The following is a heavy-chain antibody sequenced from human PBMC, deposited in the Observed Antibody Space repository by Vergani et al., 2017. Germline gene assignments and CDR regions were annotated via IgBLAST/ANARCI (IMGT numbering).Heavy chain of an antibody. J-gene: IGHJ4*02. CDR3: ARDLRIAARPGYFDY. D-gene: IGHD6-6*01. CDR1: GFTFSSYS. V-gene: IGHV3-21*01. CDR2: ISSSSSYI. Sequence: EVQLVESGGGLVKPGGSLRLSCAASGFTFSSYSMNWVRQAPGKGLEWVSSISSSSSYIYYADSVKGRFTISRDNAKNSLYLQMNSLRAEDTAVYYCARDLRIAARPGYFDYWGQGTLVTVSS.